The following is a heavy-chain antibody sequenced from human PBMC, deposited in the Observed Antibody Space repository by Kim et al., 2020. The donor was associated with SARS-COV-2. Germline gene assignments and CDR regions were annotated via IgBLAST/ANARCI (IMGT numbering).Heavy chain of an antibody. CDR2: MNPNSGNT. D-gene: IGHD7-27*01. J-gene: IGHJ6*02. V-gene: IGHV1-8*01. CDR1: GYTFTSYD. CDR3: ARARRRNWGSDYYYGMDV. Sequence: ASVKVSCKASGYTFTSYDINWVRQATGQGLEWMGWMNPNSGNTGYAQKFQGRVTMTRNTSISTAYMELSSLRSEDTAVYYCARARRRNWGSDYYYGMDVWGQGTTVTVSS.